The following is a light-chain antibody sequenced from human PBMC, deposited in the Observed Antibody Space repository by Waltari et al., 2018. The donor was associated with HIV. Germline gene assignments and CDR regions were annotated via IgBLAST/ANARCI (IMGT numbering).Light chain of an antibody. CDR1: SSHLGAGSD. CDR2: GNV. J-gene: IGLJ3*02. Sequence: QSVLTPPPSVSGAPGQRVTISCTGSSSHLGAGSDVHWYQQFPGSAPKLLINGNVNRPSGVPDRFSDSKSGTSASLAITGLQAEDEADYYCQSYDSSLSGSVFGGGTKLTVL. V-gene: IGLV1-40*01. CDR3: QSYDSSLSGSV.